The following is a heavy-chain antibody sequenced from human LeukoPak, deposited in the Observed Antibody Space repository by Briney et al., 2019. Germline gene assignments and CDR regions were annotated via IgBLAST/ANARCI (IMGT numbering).Heavy chain of an antibody. V-gene: IGHV3-48*03. CDR1: GFTFSSYE. CDR2: ISSSGSTI. J-gene: IGHJ6*04. Sequence: GGSLRLSCAASGFTFSSYEMNWVRQAPAKGLGWVSYISSSGSTIYYADSVKGRFTISRDNAKNSLYLQMNSLRAEDTAVYYCAELGITMIGGVWGKGTTVTISS. CDR3: AELGITMIGGV. D-gene: IGHD3-10*02.